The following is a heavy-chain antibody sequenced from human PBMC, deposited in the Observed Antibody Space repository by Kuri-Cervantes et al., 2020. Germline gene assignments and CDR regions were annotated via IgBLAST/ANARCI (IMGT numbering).Heavy chain of an antibody. D-gene: IGHD3-10*01. Sequence: GESLKISCAASGFNFGDYWMAWVRQAPGQGLEWVATIKHDGSEKYYVDSVKGRFTISRDNAKNSLYLQMNSLRAEDTAVYYCAREDGTMVRGLYYFDYWGQGTLVTVSS. CDR1: GFNFGDYW. V-gene: IGHV3-7*01. CDR3: AREDGTMVRGLYYFDY. CDR2: IKHDGSEK. J-gene: IGHJ4*02.